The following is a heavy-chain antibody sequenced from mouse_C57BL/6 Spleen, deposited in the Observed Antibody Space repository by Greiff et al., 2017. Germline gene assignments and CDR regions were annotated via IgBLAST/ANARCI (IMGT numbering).Heavy chain of an antibody. CDR2: IYPGDGDT. V-gene: IGHV1-80*01. D-gene: IGHD2-5*01. J-gene: IGHJ4*01. CDR3: ARSSNLYAMDY. CDR1: GYAFSSYW. Sequence: VKLMESGAELVKPGASVKISCKASGYAFSSYWMNWVKQRPGKGLEWIGQIYPGDGDTNYNGKFKGKATLTADKSSSTAYMQLSSLTSEDSAVYFCARSSNLYAMDYWGQGTSVTVSS.